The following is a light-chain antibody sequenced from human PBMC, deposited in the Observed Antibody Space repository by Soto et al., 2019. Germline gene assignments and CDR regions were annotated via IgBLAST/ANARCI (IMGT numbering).Light chain of an antibody. J-gene: IGKJ2*01. Sequence: DIQMTQSPSSLSASVGDRVTITCRASQSISSNLNWYQQKPGKAPKLLIYAASNLQSGDPSRFSGSGSGTDFTLTISSLQPEDFATYYCQHSYSTPYTFGQGTKLEIK. CDR3: QHSYSTPYT. CDR2: AAS. CDR1: QSISSN. V-gene: IGKV1-39*01.